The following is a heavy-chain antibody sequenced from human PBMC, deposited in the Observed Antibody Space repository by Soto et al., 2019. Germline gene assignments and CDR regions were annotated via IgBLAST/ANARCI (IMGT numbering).Heavy chain of an antibody. CDR2: INAGNGNT. CDR3: ARQYESYFDY. D-gene: IGHD2-8*01. J-gene: IGHJ4*02. CDR1: RYTFTSYT. V-gene: IGHV1-3*01. Sequence: GASVKVSCKASRYTFTSYTMNWVRQAPGQRLEWMGWINAGNGNTKYSQKFQGRVTITRDTSASTAYMELSSLRSEDTAVYYCARQYESYFDYWGQGTLVTVSS.